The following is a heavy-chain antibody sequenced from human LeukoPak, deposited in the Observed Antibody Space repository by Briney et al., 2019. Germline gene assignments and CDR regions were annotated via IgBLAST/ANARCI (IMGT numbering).Heavy chain of an antibody. V-gene: IGHV3-30*02. CDR3: AKVRYCSGVNCYPDDN. Sequence: PGGSLRLSCAASGFTFSDYSMHSVRQAPGKGLNWVAFIRYDGNNKYYADSVKGRFTISRDNSKNMLYLEMNSLSTEDTAVYYCAKVRYCSGVNCYPDDNWGQGTLVTVSS. CDR1: GFTFSDYS. CDR2: IRYDGNNK. J-gene: IGHJ4*02. D-gene: IGHD2-15*01.